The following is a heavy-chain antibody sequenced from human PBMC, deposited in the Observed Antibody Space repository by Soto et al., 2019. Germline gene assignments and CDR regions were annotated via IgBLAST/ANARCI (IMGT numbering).Heavy chain of an antibody. D-gene: IGHD5-18*01. J-gene: IGHJ6*03. CDR2: INHSGST. V-gene: IGHV4-34*01. CDR3: ARASRSGYSYGQGRYYYYYMDV. CDR1: GGSFSGYY. Sequence: SETLSLTCAVYGGSFSGYYWSWIRQPPGKGLEWIGEINHSGSTNYNPSLKSRVTISVDTSKNQFSLKLSSVTAADTAVYYCARASRSGYSYGQGRYYYYYMDVWGKGTTVTVSS.